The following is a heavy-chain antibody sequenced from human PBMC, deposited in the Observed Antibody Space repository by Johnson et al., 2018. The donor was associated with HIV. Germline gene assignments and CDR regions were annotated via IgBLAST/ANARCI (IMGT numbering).Heavy chain of an antibody. CDR1: GFTFSDYY. J-gene: IGHJ3*02. V-gene: IGHV3-11*04. CDR2: ISSSGSTI. D-gene: IGHD3-22*01. CDR3: ASGADYYDSSGYYPLDAFDI. Sequence: QLVESGGGVVQPGRSLRLSCAASGFTFSDYYMSWIRQAPGKGLEWVSYISSSGSTIYYADSVKGRFTISRDNAKNSLYLQMNSLRAEDTAVYYCASGADYYDSSGYYPLDAFDIWGQGTMVTVSS.